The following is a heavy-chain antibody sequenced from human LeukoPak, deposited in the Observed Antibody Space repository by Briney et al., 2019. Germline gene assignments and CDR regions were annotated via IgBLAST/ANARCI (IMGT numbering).Heavy chain of an antibody. CDR2: IQPGDSYI. J-gene: IGHJ4*02. CDR1: GYSFTTDW. V-gene: IGHV5-51*01. Sequence: PGESLKISCKGSGYSFTTDWIGWVRQMPGKGLEWMVIIQPGDSYIGYSPSFQGQVTISVDKSINTAYLQWSSLKASDSAFYYCAAGGGYWGQGTLVTVSS. CDR3: AAGGGY. D-gene: IGHD3-16*01.